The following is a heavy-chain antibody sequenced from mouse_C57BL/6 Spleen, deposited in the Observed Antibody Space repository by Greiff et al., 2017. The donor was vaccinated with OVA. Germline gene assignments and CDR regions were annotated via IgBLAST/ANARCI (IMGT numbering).Heavy chain of an antibody. Sequence: QVQLKQPGTELVKPGASVKLSCKASGYTFTSYWMHWVKQRPGQGLEWIGNINPSNGGTNYNEKFKSKATLTVDKSSSTAYMQLSSLTSEDSAVYYWARGYYGRSGYWYFDVWGTGTTVTVSS. CDR1: GYTFTSYW. J-gene: IGHJ1*03. CDR3: ARGYYGRSGYWYFDV. D-gene: IGHD1-1*01. CDR2: INPSNGGT. V-gene: IGHV1-53*01.